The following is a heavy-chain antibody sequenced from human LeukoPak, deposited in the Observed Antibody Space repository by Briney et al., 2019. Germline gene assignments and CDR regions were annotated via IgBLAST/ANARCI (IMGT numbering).Heavy chain of an antibody. J-gene: IGHJ3*02. CDR1: GGSISSNSTY. Sequence: SETLSLTRAVSGGSISSNSTYWGCIRPPPGKGLEWIGSIYYSGSTYSNPSLKRRATISVDTSKNQFSLKLSSVTAADTTVYYCAISLRPPTNAMFVVFDPFDIWGQGTMVTVSS. CDR3: AISLRPPTNAMFVVFDPFDI. V-gene: IGHV4-39*01. CDR2: IYYSGST. D-gene: IGHD3-22*01.